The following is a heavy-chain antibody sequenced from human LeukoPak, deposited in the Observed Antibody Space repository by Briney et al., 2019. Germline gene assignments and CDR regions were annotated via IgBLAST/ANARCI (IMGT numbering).Heavy chain of an antibody. CDR3: ARMKYSSRANWLDS. CDR1: GFTFSSYA. Sequence: PGGSLRLSCAASGFTFSSYAMHWVRQAPGKGLEWVAVISYDGSNKYYADSVKGRFTISRDNSKNTLYLQMNSLRAEDTAVYYCARMKYSSRANWLDSWGQGTLVTVSS. J-gene: IGHJ5*01. CDR2: ISYDGSNK. D-gene: IGHD6-13*01. V-gene: IGHV3-30*04.